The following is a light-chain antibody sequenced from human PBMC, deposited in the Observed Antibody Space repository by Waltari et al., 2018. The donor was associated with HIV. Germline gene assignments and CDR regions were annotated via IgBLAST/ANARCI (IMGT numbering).Light chain of an antibody. V-gene: IGKV2-30*01. CDR2: KVS. Sequence: VRTQCPRPLPVTLRQEAYISCRASERVVNRDGNSNLNWFQQRPGKSPRRLIYKVSKRDSGVPDRFRGRGSGTAFTLKISRVEAGDVEIYYCMHGTYWPYPFGQGTTLEL. CDR1: ERVVNRDGNSN. J-gene: IGKJ2*01. CDR3: MHGTYWPYP.